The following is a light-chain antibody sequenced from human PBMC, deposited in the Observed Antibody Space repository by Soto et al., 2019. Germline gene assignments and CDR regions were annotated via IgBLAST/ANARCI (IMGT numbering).Light chain of an antibody. CDR3: QQYNNWPRT. CDR1: QSLSSN. Sequence: DIVVTQSPATLSVSPGERATLSCRASQSLSSNLAWYQQKAGQAPRLLIYGASTRASGFPARFSGSGSGTEFTLTISSLQSEDIAVYYCQQYNNWPRTFGQGTKVEIK. CDR2: GAS. V-gene: IGKV3-15*01. J-gene: IGKJ1*01.